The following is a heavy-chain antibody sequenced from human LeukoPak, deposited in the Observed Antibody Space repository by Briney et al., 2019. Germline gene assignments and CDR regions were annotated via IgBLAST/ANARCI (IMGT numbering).Heavy chain of an antibody. Sequence: GGSLRLSSAASGFTFSSYSMNWVRQAPGKGLEWISYISSTSTTVLYADSVKGRFTISRDNAKNSLDLQMNSLRAEDTAVYYCARDRVTYTTSVDPLDYWGQGTLVTVSS. CDR1: GFTFSSYS. D-gene: IGHD2-2*02. CDR3: ARDRVTYTTSVDPLDY. J-gene: IGHJ4*02. V-gene: IGHV3-48*01. CDR2: ISSTSTTV.